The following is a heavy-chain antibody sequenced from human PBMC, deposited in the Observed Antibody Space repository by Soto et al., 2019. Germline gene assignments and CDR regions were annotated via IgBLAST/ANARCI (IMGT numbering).Heavy chain of an antibody. D-gene: IGHD3-9*01. V-gene: IGHV2-5*02. J-gene: IGHJ6*02. CDR2: IYWDDDK. CDR3: AHMETFYDILTGYYNYNYYGMDV. CDR1: GFSLSSSGVG. Sequence: QITLKESGPPLVKPTQTLTLTCTFSGFSLSSSGVGVGWIRQPPGKALEWLAVIYWDDDKRYSPSLKNRLTSTKDPSKTQVVLTLTNMDPVDTATYYFAHMETFYDILTGYYNYNYYGMDVWGQGTTVTVSS.